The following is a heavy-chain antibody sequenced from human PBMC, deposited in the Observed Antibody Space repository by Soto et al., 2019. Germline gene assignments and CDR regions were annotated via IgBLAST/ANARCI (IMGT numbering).Heavy chain of an antibody. D-gene: IGHD3-3*01. CDR1: GFTFSSYA. J-gene: IGHJ4*02. Sequence: GGSLRLSCAASGFTFSSYAMSWVRQAPGKGLEWVSAISGSGGSTYYADSVKGRFTISRDNSKNTLYLQMNSLRAEDTAVYYCAKSAIKDYDFWSGYYDDYWGQGTLVTVSS. V-gene: IGHV3-23*01. CDR3: AKSAIKDYDFWSGYYDDY. CDR2: ISGSGGST.